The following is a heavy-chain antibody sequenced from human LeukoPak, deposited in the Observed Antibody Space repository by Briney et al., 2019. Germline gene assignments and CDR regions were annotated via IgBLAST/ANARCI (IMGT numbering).Heavy chain of an antibody. V-gene: IGHV1-2*02. CDR1: GYTFTGYY. J-gene: IGHJ4*02. CDR2: INPNSGGT. Sequence: GASVKVSCKASGYTFTGYYMLWVRQAPGQGLEWMGWINPNSGGTNYAQKFQGRVTMTRDTSISTAYMELSRLRSDDTAVYYCASFYCSGGSCPEYYFDYWGQGTLVTVSS. CDR3: ASFYCSGGSCPEYYFDY. D-gene: IGHD2-15*01.